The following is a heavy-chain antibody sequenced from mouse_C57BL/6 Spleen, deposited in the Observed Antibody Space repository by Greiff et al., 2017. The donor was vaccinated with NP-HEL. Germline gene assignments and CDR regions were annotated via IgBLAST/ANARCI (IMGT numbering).Heavy chain of an antibody. V-gene: IGHV1-55*01. CDR1: GYTFTSYW. CDR3: ARSGSMDYGSIFYFDD. CDR2: IYPGSGST. Sequence: QVQLQQPGAELVKPGASVKMSCKASGYTFTSYWITWVKQRPGQGLEWIGDIYPGSGSTNYNEKFKSKATLTVDTSSSTAYMQLSSLTSEDSAVYYCARSGSMDYGSIFYFDDWGQGTTLTVSS. J-gene: IGHJ2*01. D-gene: IGHD1-1*01.